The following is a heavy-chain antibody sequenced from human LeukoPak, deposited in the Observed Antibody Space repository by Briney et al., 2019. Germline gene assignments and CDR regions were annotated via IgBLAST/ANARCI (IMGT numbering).Heavy chain of an antibody. CDR3: AKAGSSGWSTFDY. Sequence: GRSLRLSCAASGFTFSSYAMSWVRQAPGKGLEWVSAISGSGGSTYYADSVKGRFTISRDNSKNTLYRQMNSLRAEDTAVYYCAKAGSSGWSTFDYWGQGTLVTVSS. J-gene: IGHJ4*02. CDR1: GFTFSSYA. V-gene: IGHV3-23*01. CDR2: ISGSGGST. D-gene: IGHD6-19*01.